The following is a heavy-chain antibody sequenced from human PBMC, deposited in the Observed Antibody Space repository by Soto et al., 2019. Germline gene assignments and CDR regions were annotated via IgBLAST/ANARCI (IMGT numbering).Heavy chain of an antibody. D-gene: IGHD4-17*01. CDR1: GASISSRDYY. CDR3: ARRRDPDGGYFDY. CDR2: MYYSVST. V-gene: IGHV4-39*02. Sequence: QVQLQESGPALVKPSETLSLTCTVSGASISSRDYYWGWIRLPPGKGLEWIGTMYYSVSTYYNPSLKSRVTISAAASKNHFSLKLSSVTTADTAVYYCARRRDPDGGYFDYWGQGALVTVSS. J-gene: IGHJ4*02.